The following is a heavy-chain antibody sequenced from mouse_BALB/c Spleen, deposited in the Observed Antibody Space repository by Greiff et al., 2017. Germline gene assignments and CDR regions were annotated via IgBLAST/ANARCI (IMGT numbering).Heavy chain of an antibody. J-gene: IGHJ4*01. D-gene: IGHD2-4*01. CDR3: ARGGLRREVYYAMDY. Sequence: VQGVESGPGLVAPSQSLSITCTVSGFSLTSYGVHWVRQPPGKGLEWLGVIWAGGSTNYNSALMSRLSISKDNSKSQVFLKMNSLQTDDTAMYYCARGGLRREVYYAMDYWGQGTSVTVSS. CDR2: IWAGGST. V-gene: IGHV2-9*02. CDR1: GFSLTSYG.